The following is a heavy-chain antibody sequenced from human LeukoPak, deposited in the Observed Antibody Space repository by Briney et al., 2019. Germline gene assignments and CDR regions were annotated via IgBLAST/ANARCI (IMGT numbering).Heavy chain of an antibody. CDR2: ISRSSSYI. Sequence: GGSLRLSCAASGFTFSSYTMNWVRQAPGKGLEWVSSISRSSSYIYYADSMKGRFTISRDNAKNSLDLQMPSLRAEDTAVYYCAGGATVVRGISPAGDYWGQGTLVTVSS. V-gene: IGHV3-21*01. CDR1: GFTFSSYT. D-gene: IGHD3-10*01. CDR3: AGGATVVRGISPAGDY. J-gene: IGHJ4*02.